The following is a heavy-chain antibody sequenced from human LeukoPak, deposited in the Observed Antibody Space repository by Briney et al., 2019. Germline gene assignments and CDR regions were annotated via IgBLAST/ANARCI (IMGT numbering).Heavy chain of an antibody. V-gene: IGHV3-30*03. J-gene: IGHJ4*02. CDR3: TSYDIWTGHHYPVDY. D-gene: IGHD3/OR15-3a*01. CDR2: ISHDGSNK. Sequence: GRSLRLSCAAAGFTFSSYGMHWVRQAPGKGLEWVAVISHDGSNKYYADSVQGRFTISRDNSKNTVSLQMNSLRGEDTAIYYCTSYDIWTGHHYPVDYWGQGTLVTVSS. CDR1: GFTFSSYG.